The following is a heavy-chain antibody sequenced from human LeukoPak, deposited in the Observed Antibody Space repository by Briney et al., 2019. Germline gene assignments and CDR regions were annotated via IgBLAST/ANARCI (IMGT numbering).Heavy chain of an antibody. CDR3: ARDDSGWSRDAFDI. CDR2: ISSSSSYI. V-gene: IGHV3-21*01. J-gene: IGHJ3*02. D-gene: IGHD6-19*01. Sequence: GGSLRLSCAASGFTFSSYSMNWVRQAPGKGLEWVSSISSSSSYIYYADSVKGRFTISRDNAKNSLYLQMNSLRAEDTAVYYCARDDSGWSRDAFDIWGQGTMVTVSS. CDR1: GFTFSSYS.